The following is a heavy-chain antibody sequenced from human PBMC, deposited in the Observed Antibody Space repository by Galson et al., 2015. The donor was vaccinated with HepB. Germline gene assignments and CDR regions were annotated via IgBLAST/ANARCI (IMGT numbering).Heavy chain of an antibody. CDR1: GFTFSSYG. Sequence: SLRLSCAASGFTFSSYGMHWVRQAPGKGLEWVAVISYDGSNKYYADSVKGRFTTSRDNSKNTLYLQMNSLRAEDTAVYYCAKSGAEWELRYWGQGTLVTVSS. CDR2: ISYDGSNK. V-gene: IGHV3-30*18. D-gene: IGHD1-26*01. J-gene: IGHJ4*02. CDR3: AKSGAEWELRY.